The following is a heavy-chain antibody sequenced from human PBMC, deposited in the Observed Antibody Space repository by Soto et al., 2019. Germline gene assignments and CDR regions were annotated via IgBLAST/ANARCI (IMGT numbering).Heavy chain of an antibody. V-gene: IGHV1-18*01. CDR3: ARDPHEFWTSHWFDP. CDR1: GYTFNTYG. Sequence: GAGVKVSCKTSGYTFNTYGINWVRQAPGQGLGLMGWISAYDGKTTYAEKFQGRVALTTDTSTSTAYMELKSLRSDDTAIYYCARDPHEFWTSHWFDPWGQGTPVTVSS. D-gene: IGHD3-3*01. CDR2: ISAYDGKT. J-gene: IGHJ5*02.